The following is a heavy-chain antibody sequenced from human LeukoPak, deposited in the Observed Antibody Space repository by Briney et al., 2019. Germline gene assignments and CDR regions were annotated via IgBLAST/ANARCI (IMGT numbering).Heavy chain of an antibody. CDR2: IYYSGST. D-gene: IGHD6-19*01. J-gene: IGHJ6*02. CDR3: ASQYSSGWYGSRMDV. Sequence: SETLSLTCTVSGGSISSGGYYWSWIRQHPGKGLEWIGNIYYSGSTYYNPSLKSRVTISVDTSKNQFSLKLSSVTAADTAVYYCASQYSSGWYGSRMDVWGQGTTVTVSS. CDR1: GGSISSGGYY. V-gene: IGHV4-31*03.